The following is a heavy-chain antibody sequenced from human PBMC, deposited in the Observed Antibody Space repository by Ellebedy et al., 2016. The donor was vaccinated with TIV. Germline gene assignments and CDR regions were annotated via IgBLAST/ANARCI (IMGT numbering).Heavy chain of an antibody. CDR3: VRDLREYDW. J-gene: IGHJ4*02. D-gene: IGHD3-10*01. V-gene: IGHV3-74*01. CDR1: GFIFSNYY. CDR2: ITEYGDTP. Sequence: PGGSLRLSCEASGFIFSNYYMHWVRQAPGKGLEWVARITEYGDTPFYAASVRGRFIISRDNTKNTVFLQMNSLRAEETAHYYCVRDLREYDWWGQGALVTVSS.